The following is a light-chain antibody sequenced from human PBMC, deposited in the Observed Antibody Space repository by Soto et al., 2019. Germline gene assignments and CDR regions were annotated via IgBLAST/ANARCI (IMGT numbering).Light chain of an antibody. Sequence: FVVTQSPDTLSSSRGATATLSCRASQSVSRSVAWYQHKPGQSPRIFGYSGYKRSPGIPARFSGSGSGTEFTLTISSLESDDFAIYYCQQRYSWLRVFGPGTKVDIK. J-gene: IGKJ1*01. CDR3: QQRYSWLRV. CDR2: SGY. CDR1: QSVSRS. V-gene: IGKV3-15*01.